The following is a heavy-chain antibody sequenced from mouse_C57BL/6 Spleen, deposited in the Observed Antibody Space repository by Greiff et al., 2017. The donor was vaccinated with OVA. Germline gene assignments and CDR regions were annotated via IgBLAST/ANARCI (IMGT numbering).Heavy chain of an antibody. J-gene: IGHJ3*01. D-gene: IGHD2-1*01. CDR2: IDTSDSYT. Sequence: QVQLKQPGAELVKPGASVKLSCKASGYTFTSYWMQWVKQRPGQGLEWIGEIDTSDSYTNYNQKVKGKATLTVDTSSSTAYMQLSCLTSEDSAVYYCALYGNSWFAYWGQGTLVTVSA. V-gene: IGHV1-50*01. CDR1: GYTFTSYW. CDR3: ALYGNSWFAY.